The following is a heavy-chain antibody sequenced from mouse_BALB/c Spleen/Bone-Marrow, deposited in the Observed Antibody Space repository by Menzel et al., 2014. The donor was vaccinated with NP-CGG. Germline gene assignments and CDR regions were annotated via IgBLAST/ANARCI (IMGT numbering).Heavy chain of an antibody. V-gene: IGHV1S81*02. CDR1: GYTFTSYW. Sequence: QVHVKQSGAELVKPGASVKLPCKASGYTFTSYWMHWVKRRPGQGLEWIGEINPSNGRTNYNEKFKTKATLTVDKSSDTAYMQLSRLTSEDSAVYYCARKGADYGDYWGQGTTLTVSS. CDR3: ARKGADYGDY. J-gene: IGHJ2*01. CDR2: INPSNGRT. D-gene: IGHD2-4*01.